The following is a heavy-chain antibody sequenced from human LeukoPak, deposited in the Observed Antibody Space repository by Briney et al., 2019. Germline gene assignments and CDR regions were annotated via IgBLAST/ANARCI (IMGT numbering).Heavy chain of an antibody. J-gene: IGHJ3*02. V-gene: IGHV4-39*07. CDR2: IYYSGST. D-gene: IGHD1-26*01. CDR1: GGSISSSSYY. CDR3: ARREIGSLAAFDI. Sequence: SETLSLTCTVSGGSISSSSYYWGWIRQPPGKGLEWIGSIYYSGSTYYNPSLKSRVTISVDTSKNQFSLKLSSVTAADTAVYYCARREIGSLAAFDIWGQGTMVTVSS.